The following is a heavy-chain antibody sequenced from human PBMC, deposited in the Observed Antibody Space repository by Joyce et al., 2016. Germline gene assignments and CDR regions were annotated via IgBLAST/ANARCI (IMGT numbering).Heavy chain of an antibody. J-gene: IGHJ5*02. CDR3: ARDEGGGWFGP. V-gene: IGHV4-38-2*02. CDR2: IYHTRSM. CDR1: GYSISSNYY. Sequence: QVQLQESGPGLVKPSETLSLTCTVSGYSISSNYYWGWIRQPPGKGLEWIVTIYHTRSMYYTPSLKSRVTMSVDTSKNQFSLNLTSVTAADMAVYYCARDEGGGWFGPWGQGTLVTVSS.